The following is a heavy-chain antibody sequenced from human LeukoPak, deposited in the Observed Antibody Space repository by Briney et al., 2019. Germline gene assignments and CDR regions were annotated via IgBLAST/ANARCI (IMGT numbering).Heavy chain of an antibody. D-gene: IGHD1-26*01. CDR1: GFTFSIYT. V-gene: IGHV3-9*01. CDR3: AKDNSAIVGATSGGIDY. J-gene: IGHJ4*02. Sequence: PRGSLRLSCAASGFTFSIYTMTWVRQAPGKGLEWVSGISWNSGSIGYADSVKGRFTISRDNAKNSLYLQMNSLRAEDTALYYCAKDNSAIVGATSGGIDYWGQGTLVTVSS. CDR2: ISWNSGSI.